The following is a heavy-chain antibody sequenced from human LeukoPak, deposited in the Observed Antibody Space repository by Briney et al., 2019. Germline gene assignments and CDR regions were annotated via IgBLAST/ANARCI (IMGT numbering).Heavy chain of an antibody. CDR2: ISHDGDNT. CDR3: ARACRSYWCGGFDI. J-gene: IGHJ3*02. D-gene: IGHD2-15*01. CDR1: GFAFGSYA. Sequence: GTSLRLSCEASGFAFGSYAMHWVRQAPGRGLEWVAVISHDGDNTNSGESVKGRFTISRDNAKNSLYLQMNSLRAEDTAVYYCARACRSYWCGGFDIWGQGTMVTVSS. V-gene: IGHV3-30-3*01.